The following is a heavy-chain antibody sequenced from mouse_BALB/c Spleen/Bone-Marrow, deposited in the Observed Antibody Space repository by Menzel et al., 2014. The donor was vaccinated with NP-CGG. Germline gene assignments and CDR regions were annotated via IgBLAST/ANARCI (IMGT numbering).Heavy chain of an antibody. J-gene: IGHJ3*01. Sequence: EVKVIESGGGLVQPGGSLKLSCADSGFDFSRYWMSWVRQAPGKGLEWIGEINPDSSTINYTPSLKDKFIISRDNAKNTLYLQMSKVRSEDTALYHCAKNHYYGLFAYWGQGTLVTVSA. CDR1: GFDFSRYW. CDR2: INPDSSTI. D-gene: IGHD1-2*01. CDR3: AKNHYYGLFAY. V-gene: IGHV4-1*02.